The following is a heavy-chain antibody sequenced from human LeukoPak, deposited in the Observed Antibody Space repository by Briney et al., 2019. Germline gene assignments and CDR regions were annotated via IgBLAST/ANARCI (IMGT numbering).Heavy chain of an antibody. CDR1: GYTFTGYY. Sequence: ASVKVSCKACGYTFTGYYMHWVRQAPGQGLEWMGWINPNSGGTNYAQKFQGRVTMTRDTSISAAYLELSRLRSDDTAVYYCASQREVSSWYGTYYYYYTDVWGKGTTVTVS. CDR2: INPNSGGT. V-gene: IGHV1-2*02. CDR3: ASQREVSSWYGTYYYYYTDV. D-gene: IGHD6-13*01. J-gene: IGHJ6*03.